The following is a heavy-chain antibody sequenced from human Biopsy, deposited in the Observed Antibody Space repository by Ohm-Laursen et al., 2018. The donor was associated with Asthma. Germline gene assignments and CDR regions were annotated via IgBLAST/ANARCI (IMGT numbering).Heavy chain of an antibody. D-gene: IGHD1-14*01. J-gene: IGHJ4*02. CDR2: VNTASQDT. CDR1: GYTFTSYA. Sequence: SVKVSCKASGYTFTSYAMHWVRQAPGQRLEWMGLVNTASQDTVYSQKFQGRVSITRDTSASSAYMELSSLNFADTAVYYCARNAGAGTFDFWGQGTLVTVSS. CDR3: ARNAGAGTFDF. V-gene: IGHV1-3*04.